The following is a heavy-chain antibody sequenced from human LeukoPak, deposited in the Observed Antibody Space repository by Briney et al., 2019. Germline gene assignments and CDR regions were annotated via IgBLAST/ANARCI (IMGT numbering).Heavy chain of an antibody. CDR1: GFTFSSYA. CDR2: ISYNGSNK. J-gene: IGHJ4*02. CDR3: AKGRRDGHNFDFDY. D-gene: IGHD5-24*01. Sequence: GGSLRLSCAASGFTFSSYAMHWVRQAPGKGLEWVAVISYNGSNKYYADSVKGRFTISRDSSKNTLYLQMNSLRAEDTAAYYCAKGRRDGHNFDFDYWGQGTLVTVSS. V-gene: IGHV3-30*04.